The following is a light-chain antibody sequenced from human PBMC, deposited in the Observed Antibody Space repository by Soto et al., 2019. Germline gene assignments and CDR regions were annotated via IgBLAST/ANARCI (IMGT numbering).Light chain of an antibody. V-gene: IGKV3-20*01. J-gene: IGKJ1*01. Sequence: EIVLTQSPGTPSLSPGERATLSCRASQSVTTQLAWYQQKPGQAPRLIIHGASSRATGVPDRITGSGSGTDFTLSISRLEPEDFAVYYCQQYGGSTRTFGQGTKVDIK. CDR3: QQYGGSTRT. CDR2: GAS. CDR1: QSVTTQ.